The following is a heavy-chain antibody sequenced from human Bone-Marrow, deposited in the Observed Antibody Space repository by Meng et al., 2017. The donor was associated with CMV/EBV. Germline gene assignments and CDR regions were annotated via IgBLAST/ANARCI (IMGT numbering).Heavy chain of an antibody. D-gene: IGHD3-3*01. V-gene: IGHV4-39*07. J-gene: IGHJ6*02. CDR2: IYYSGST. CDR3: AGGSRITIFGVVIMNGMAV. CDR1: GGSISSSSYY. Sequence: SETLSLTCTVSGGSISSSSYYWGWIRQPPGKGLEWIGSIYYSGSTYYNPSLKSRVTISVDTSKNQFSLKLSSVTAADTAVYYCAGGSRITIFGVVIMNGMAVWGQGHTVTVSS.